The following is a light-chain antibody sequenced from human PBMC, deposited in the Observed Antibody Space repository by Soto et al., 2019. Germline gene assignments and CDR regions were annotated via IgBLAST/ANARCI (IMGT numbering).Light chain of an antibody. V-gene: IGLV2-14*01. CDR3: SSYTTSYFYV. CDR1: TRDIAGYNY. Sequence: QSVLAQPASVSGSLGQSITISCTGTTRDIAGYNYISWYQQLPGKAPKLMIYQVTIRPSGISNRFSGSKSGNTASLTISGLQAEDEAHYYCSSYTTSYFYVFGPGTKVTV. CDR2: QVT. J-gene: IGLJ1*01.